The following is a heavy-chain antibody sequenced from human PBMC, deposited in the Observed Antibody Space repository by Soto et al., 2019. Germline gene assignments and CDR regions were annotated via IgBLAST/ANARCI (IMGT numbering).Heavy chain of an antibody. D-gene: IGHD3-22*01. V-gene: IGHV3-48*01. CDR3: ARGAYYYDSSGLSY. J-gene: IGHJ4*02. CDR2: ISSSSSTI. CDR1: GFTFSSYS. Sequence: PGGSLGLSCAAXGFTFSSYSMKWVRQAPGKGLEWVSYISSSSSTIYYADSVKGRFTISRDNAKNSLYLQMNSLRAEDTAVYYCARGAYYYDSSGLSYWGQGTLVTVSS.